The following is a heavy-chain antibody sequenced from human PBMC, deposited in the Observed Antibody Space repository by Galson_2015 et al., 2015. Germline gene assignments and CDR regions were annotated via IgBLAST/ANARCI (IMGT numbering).Heavy chain of an antibody. J-gene: IGHJ4*02. CDR3: ASQHDSSGYQYDH. CDR1: AYSFTSYW. Sequence: QSGAEVKKPGESLKISCKGSAYSFTSYWIGWVRQMPGKGLEWMGIIYPGDSDTKYSPSFQGQVTISADKSISTAYLQWSSLRASDTAMYYCASQHDSSGYQYDHWGQGTLVTVSS. V-gene: IGHV5-51*01. D-gene: IGHD3-22*01. CDR2: IYPGDSDT.